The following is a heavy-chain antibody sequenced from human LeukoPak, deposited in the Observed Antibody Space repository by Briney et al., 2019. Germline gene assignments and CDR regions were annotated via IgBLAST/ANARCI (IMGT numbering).Heavy chain of an antibody. V-gene: IGHV3-23*01. CDR2: IGGGGDTT. Sequence: GGSLRLSCAASGSTFSSYAMSWVRQAPGKGLGWVSAIGGGGDTTSYADSVKGRFTISRDNSKNTLYLQMNSLRAEDTAVYYCAKGTYYDFWSGYPRLDYWGQGTLVTVSA. J-gene: IGHJ4*02. CDR1: GSTFSSYA. D-gene: IGHD3-3*01. CDR3: AKGTYYDFWSGYPRLDY.